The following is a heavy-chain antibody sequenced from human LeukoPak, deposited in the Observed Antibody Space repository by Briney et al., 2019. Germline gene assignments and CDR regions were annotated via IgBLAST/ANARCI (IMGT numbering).Heavy chain of an antibody. CDR2: ISGSGVTT. V-gene: IGHV3-23*01. CDR3: ARDLPGYCSSTSCYTSNYFDY. CDR1: GFTFSTYA. D-gene: IGHD2-2*02. Sequence: GGSLRLSCAASGFTFSTYAMSWVRQAPGKGLEWVSGISGSGVTTYYADSVKGRFTISRDNSKNTLYLQMNSLRAEDTAVYYCARDLPGYCSSTSCYTSNYFDYWGQGTLVTVSS. J-gene: IGHJ4*02.